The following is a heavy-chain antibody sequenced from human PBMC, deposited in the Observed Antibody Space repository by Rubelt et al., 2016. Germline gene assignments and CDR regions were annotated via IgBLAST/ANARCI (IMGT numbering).Heavy chain of an antibody. J-gene: IGHJ4*02. CDR1: GFTLNNYW. V-gene: IGHV3-74*01. Sequence: GFTLNNYWMHWVRQAPGKGLVWVSEIKYDGSATNYADSVKGRFTISRDSAMSTLYLQMNSLRVEDTAVYYCVRGSSGWKGVDYWGQGTLVTVFS. CDR2: IKYDGSAT. CDR3: VRGSSGWKGVDY. D-gene: IGHD6-19*01.